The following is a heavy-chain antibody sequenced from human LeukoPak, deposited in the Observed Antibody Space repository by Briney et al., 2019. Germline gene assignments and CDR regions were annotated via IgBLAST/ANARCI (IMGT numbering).Heavy chain of an antibody. CDR3: VRDPPEDMSY. CDR1: GCIFSTYS. V-gene: IGHV3-48*02. J-gene: IGHJ4*02. Sequence: AGSLRLSCAASGCIFSTYSMNWVRQGPGKGLEWVSYISSSSSTIYYADSVRGRFTISRDNAKNSLYLQMNSLRNEDTAVYYCVRDPPEDMSYWGQGTLVTVSS. CDR2: ISSSSSTI.